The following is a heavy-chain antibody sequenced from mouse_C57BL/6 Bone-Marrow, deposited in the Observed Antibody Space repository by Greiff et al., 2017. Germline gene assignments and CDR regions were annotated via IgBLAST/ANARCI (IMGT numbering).Heavy chain of an antibody. CDR1: GYTFTSYW. D-gene: IGHD1-1*01. CDR2: IYPSDSET. J-gene: IGHJ1*03. V-gene: IGHV1-61*01. Sequence: VQLQQPGAELVRPGSSVKLSCKASGYTFTSYWMDWVKQRPGQGLEWIGNIYPSDSETHYNQKFKDKATLTVDKSSSTAYMQLSSLTSEDSAVYYCARGPLYYGSSYDWYFDVWGTGTTVTVSS. CDR3: ARGPLYYGSSYDWYFDV.